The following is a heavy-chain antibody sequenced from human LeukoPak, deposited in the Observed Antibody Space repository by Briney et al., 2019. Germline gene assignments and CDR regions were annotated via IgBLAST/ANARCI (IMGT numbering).Heavy chain of an antibody. Sequence: GGSLRLSCAASGFTFSSYSMNWVRQAPGKGLEWVSYISSSSSTIYYADSVKGRFTISGDNAKNSLYLQMNSLRAEDTAVYYCARDRFAYCSSTSCFDAFDIWGRGAMVTVSS. V-gene: IGHV3-48*01. CDR1: GFTFSSYS. CDR2: ISSSSSTI. D-gene: IGHD2-2*01. J-gene: IGHJ3*02. CDR3: ARDRFAYCSSTSCFDAFDI.